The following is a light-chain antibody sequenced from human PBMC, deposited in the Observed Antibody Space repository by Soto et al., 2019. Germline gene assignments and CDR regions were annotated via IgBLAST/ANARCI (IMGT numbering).Light chain of an antibody. J-gene: IGKJ2*01. CDR1: QSISSSY. CDR2: GAS. CDR3: QQYVNSLYT. V-gene: IGKV3-20*01. Sequence: EIVVTQSAGTLSLSPGERATLSCRASQSISSSYLAWYQQKPGQAPRLLIYGASNRATGIPDRFSGSGSGTEFTLTISRLEPEDFAVYYCQQYVNSLYTFGQGTKLEIK.